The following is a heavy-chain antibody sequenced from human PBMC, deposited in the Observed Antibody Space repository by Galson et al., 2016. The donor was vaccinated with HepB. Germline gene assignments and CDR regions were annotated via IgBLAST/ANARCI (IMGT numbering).Heavy chain of an antibody. Sequence: SLRLSCAASGFTFSSYPMHWVRQAPGKGLEWVADGSNKYYADSVKGRFTISRDNSKNTLFLQMNSLRAEDTAVYYCTRVLIVYSSWSRNNYYYYGMDVWGQGTTVTVSS. CDR3: TRVLIVYSSWSRNNYYYYGMDV. CDR2: GSNK. J-gene: IGHJ6*02. V-gene: IGHV3-30-3*01. D-gene: IGHD6-19*01. CDR1: GFTFSSYP.